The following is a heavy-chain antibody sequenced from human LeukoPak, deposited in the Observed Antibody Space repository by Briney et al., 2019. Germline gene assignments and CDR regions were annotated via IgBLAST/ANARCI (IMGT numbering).Heavy chain of an antibody. CDR3: ARHPFSTSSIDY. J-gene: IGHJ4*02. V-gene: IGHV4-4*07. CDR2: MYSSGTI. CDR1: GDSISSSY. Sequence: NPSETLSLTRTVSGDSISSSYWSWIRQPAGKGLEWIGRMYSSGTIKYNPSPKSRVTMSVDTSKNQFSLKLNSVTATDTAVYYCARHPFSTSSIDYWGQGTLVTVSS. D-gene: IGHD6-6*01.